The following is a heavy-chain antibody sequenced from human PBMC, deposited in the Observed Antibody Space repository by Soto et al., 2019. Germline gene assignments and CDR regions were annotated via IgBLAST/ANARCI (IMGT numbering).Heavy chain of an antibody. D-gene: IGHD3-3*01. CDR3: GGDPHTGVVGE. Sequence: QVQLQESGPGLVKPSETLSLTCTVSGVSITTYYWNWIRQSPGKGLEWIGYIHYSGNTNYNPSLKSRVTISLDTSKNQFSLKLTSVTAADTAVFFCGGDPHTGVVGEWGQGTMVTVSS. V-gene: IGHV4-59*01. CDR1: GVSITTYY. J-gene: IGHJ3*01. CDR2: IHYSGNT.